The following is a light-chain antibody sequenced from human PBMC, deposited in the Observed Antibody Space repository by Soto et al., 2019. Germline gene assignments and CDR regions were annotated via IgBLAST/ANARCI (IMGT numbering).Light chain of an antibody. J-gene: IGLJ1*01. CDR3: CSYVGATTYV. CDR2: EGI. Sequence: QPASVSGSPGQSITISCTGTSSTVGGFNVVSWYQQHPGKAPKVIIYEGIKRPSGVSNRFSGSNSGSTASLTISGLQAEDEADYYCCSYVGATTYVFGTGTKLTVL. V-gene: IGLV2-23*01. CDR1: SSTVGGFNV.